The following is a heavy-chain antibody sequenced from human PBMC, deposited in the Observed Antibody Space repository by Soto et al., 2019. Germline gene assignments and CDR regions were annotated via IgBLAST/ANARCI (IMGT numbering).Heavy chain of an antibody. CDR2: IDWDDDT. V-gene: IGHV2-70*04. CDR3: ARVLIADSFDY. Sequence: PTLLNPTQTLTLTCTFSGFSLSTPGMRVSWIRQPPGKALEWLARIDWDDDTFYSPSLKTRLTISKDTSKNQVVLTVANMDPTDTAIYYCARVLIADSFDYWGQGALVTVS. D-gene: IGHD2-21*01. CDR1: GFSLSTPGMR. J-gene: IGHJ4*02.